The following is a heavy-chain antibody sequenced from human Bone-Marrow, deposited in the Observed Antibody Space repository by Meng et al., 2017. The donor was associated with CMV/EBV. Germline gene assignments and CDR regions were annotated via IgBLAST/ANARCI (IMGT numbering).Heavy chain of an antibody. CDR3: TRDVSTWIQQRAYGMDV. V-gene: IGHV3-21*01. J-gene: IGHJ6*02. CDR1: GFTFSSYS. D-gene: IGHD5-18*01. CDR2: ISSSSSYI. Sequence: GESLKISCAASGFTFSSYSMNWVRQAPGKGLEWVSSISSSSSYIYYADSVKGRFTISRDNAKNSLYLQMNSLRAEDTAVYYCTRDVSTWIQQRAYGMDVWGQGTTVTVPS.